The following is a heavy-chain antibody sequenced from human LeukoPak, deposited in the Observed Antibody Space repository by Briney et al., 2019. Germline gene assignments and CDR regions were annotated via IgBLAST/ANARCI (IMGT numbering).Heavy chain of an antibody. CDR2: ISYDGSTK. CDR1: GFTFSSYA. J-gene: IGHJ3*02. D-gene: IGHD3-3*01. Sequence: HPGGSLRLSCAASGFTFSSYAIHWVRQAPGKGLEWVALISYDGSTKYSTDSVKGRFTISRDNAKNSLYLQMNSLRAEDTAVYYCARLAPQPKITIFGVVTGEDAFDIWGQGKMVTVSS. CDR3: ARLAPQPKITIFGVVTGEDAFDI. V-gene: IGHV3-30*04.